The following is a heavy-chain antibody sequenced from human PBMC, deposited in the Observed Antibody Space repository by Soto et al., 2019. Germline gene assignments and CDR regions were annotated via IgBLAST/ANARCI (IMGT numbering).Heavy chain of an antibody. CDR2: IYHSGST. J-gene: IGHJ6*02. CDR3: ARDRKGSSSSGKDYYYGMDV. Sequence: AETLSLTCAVSGGSISSSNWWSWVRQPPGKGLEGIGEIYHSGSTNYNPSLKSRVTISVDKSKNQFSLKLSSVTAADTAVYYCARDRKGSSSSGKDYYYGMDVWGQGTTVTVSS. CDR1: GGSISSSNW. V-gene: IGHV4-4*02. D-gene: IGHD6-6*01.